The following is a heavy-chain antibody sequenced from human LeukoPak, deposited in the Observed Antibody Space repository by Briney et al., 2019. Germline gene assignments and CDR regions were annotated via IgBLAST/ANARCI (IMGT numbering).Heavy chain of an antibody. J-gene: IGHJ6*03. CDR1: GYTFTGYY. Sequence: ASVKVSFKSSGYTFTGYYMHWVRQPPGQGLEWMGWINPNNGGTNYAHKFQDRVTMTRDTSISTAYMGLSRLRSDDTAVYYCARGSGEYYYYYMDVWRKGTTVTVSS. CDR2: INPNNGGT. CDR3: ARGSGEYYYYYMDV. V-gene: IGHV1-2*02.